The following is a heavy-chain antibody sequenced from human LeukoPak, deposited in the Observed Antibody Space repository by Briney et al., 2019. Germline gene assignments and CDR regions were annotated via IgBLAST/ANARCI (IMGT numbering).Heavy chain of an antibody. CDR1: GYTFTSYG. J-gene: IGHJ6*02. CDR3: ARGDYGDSIYGMDV. CDR2: ISAYNGNT. D-gene: IGHD4-17*01. Sequence: ASVKVSCKASGYTFTSYGISWVRQAPGQGLEWMGWISAYNGNTNYAQKLQGRVTMTTDTSTSTAYMELRSLRSDDTAVSYCARGDYGDSIYGMDVWGQGTTVTVSS. V-gene: IGHV1-18*01.